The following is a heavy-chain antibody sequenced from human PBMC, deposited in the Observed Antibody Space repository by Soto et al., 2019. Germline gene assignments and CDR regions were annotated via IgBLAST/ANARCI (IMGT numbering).Heavy chain of an antibody. CDR3: ARAEQFALWLTHYYGMDV. V-gene: IGHV3-11*01. J-gene: IGHJ6*02. D-gene: IGHD5-18*01. Sequence: GGSLRLSCAASGFTCSDYYMSWIRQAPGKGLEWVSYISSSGSTIYYADSVKGRFTISRDNAKNSLYLQMNSLRAEDTAVYYCARAEQFALWLTHYYGMDVWGQGTTVTVSS. CDR1: GFTCSDYY. CDR2: ISSSGSTI.